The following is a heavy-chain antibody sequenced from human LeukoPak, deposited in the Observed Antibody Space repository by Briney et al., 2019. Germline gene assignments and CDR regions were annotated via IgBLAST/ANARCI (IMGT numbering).Heavy chain of an antibody. Sequence: PSETLSLTCTVSGGSISSYYWSWIRQPPGKGLDWIGYIYYIGSTNYNPSLKSRVTISVDTSKNQFSLKLSSVTAADTAVYYCARVRKEGKYYYYMDVWGKGTTVTVSS. J-gene: IGHJ6*03. CDR1: GGSISSYY. V-gene: IGHV4-59*01. CDR2: IYYIGST. CDR3: ARVRKEGKYYYYMDV. D-gene: IGHD3-10*01.